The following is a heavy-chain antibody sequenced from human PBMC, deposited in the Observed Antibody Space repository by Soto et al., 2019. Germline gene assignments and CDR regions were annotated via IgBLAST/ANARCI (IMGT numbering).Heavy chain of an antibody. D-gene: IGHD2-2*01. Sequence: GGSLRLSCAASGFTFSSYGMHWVRQAPGKGLEWVAVIWYDGSNKYYADSVKGRFTISRDNSKNTLYLQMNSLRAEDTAVYYCARAGSTADYCSSTSGYARFRWTQYYFDYWGQGTLVTVST. CDR2: IWYDGSNK. V-gene: IGHV3-33*01. CDR3: ARAGSTADYCSSTSGYARFRWTQYYFDY. J-gene: IGHJ4*02. CDR1: GFTFSSYG.